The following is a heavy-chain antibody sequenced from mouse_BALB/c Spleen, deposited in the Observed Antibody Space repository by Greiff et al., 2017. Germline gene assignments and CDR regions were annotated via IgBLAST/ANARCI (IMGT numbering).Heavy chain of an antibody. V-gene: IGHV1-14*01. CDR2: INPYNDGT. J-gene: IGHJ4*01. Sequence: EVQLQQSGPELVKPGASVKMSCKASGYTFTSYVMHWVKQKPGQGLEWIGYINPYNDGTKYNEKFKGKATLTADTSSSTAYMQLSSLTSEDSAVYFCAREEALLLRSGEHYYYAMDYWGQGTSVTVSS. CDR1: GYTFTSYV. CDR3: AREEALLLRSGEHYYYAMDY. D-gene: IGHD1-1*01.